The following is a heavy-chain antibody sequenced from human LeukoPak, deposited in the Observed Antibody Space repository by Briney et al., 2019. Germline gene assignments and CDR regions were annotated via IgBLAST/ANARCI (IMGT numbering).Heavy chain of an antibody. Sequence: PSETLSLTCTVSGGSISSYYWSWIRQPPGKGLEWIGYIYYSGSTNYNPSLKSRVTISVDTSKNQFSLKLSSVTAADTAVYYCARNPAYYDILTGYYPGWFDPWGQGTLVTVSS. V-gene: IGHV4-59*01. D-gene: IGHD3-9*01. CDR3: ARNPAYYDILTGYYPGWFDP. J-gene: IGHJ5*02. CDR2: IYYSGST. CDR1: GGSISSYY.